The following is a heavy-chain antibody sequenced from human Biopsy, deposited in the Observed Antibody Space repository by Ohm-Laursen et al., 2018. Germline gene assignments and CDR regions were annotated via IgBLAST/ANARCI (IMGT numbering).Heavy chain of an antibody. J-gene: IGHJ4*02. D-gene: IGHD1-26*01. CDR1: GVSISVDGYY. CDR3: ATFRASWDTTQGGDY. CDR2: IYHSGTT. V-gene: IGHV4-31*03. Sequence: SDTLSLTCTVSGVSISVDGYYWAWIRQLPGKGLDWIGYIYHSGTTYYNPSLKSRLTMSVDTSKNEFSLRLRSVTAVDTAVYFCATFRASWDTTQGGDYWGQGTLVTVSS.